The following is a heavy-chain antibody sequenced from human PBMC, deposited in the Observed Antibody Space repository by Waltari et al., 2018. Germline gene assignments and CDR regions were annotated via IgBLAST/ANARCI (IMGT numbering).Heavy chain of an antibody. CDR2: IYPGDSDT. J-gene: IGHJ6*02. CDR1: GYSFTSYW. Sequence: EVQLVQSGAEVKKPGESLKISCKGSGYSFTSYWIGWVRQMPGKGLEWMGIIYPGDSDTRYSPSFQGQVTISADKSISTAYLQWSSLKASDTAMYYWARHLRGDDYYYYYGMDVWGQGTTVTVSS. V-gene: IGHV5-51*01. D-gene: IGHD3-16*01. CDR3: ARHLRGDDYYYYYGMDV.